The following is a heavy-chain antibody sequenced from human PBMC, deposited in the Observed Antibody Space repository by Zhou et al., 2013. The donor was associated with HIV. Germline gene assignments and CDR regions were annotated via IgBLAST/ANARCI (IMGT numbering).Heavy chain of an antibody. CDR2: IIPILEKT. CDR1: GDTFSTSA. CDR3: ASAQGFAAGDYYREDY. Sequence: QVHPVQSGAEVKKPGSSVKVSCKASGDTFSTSAISWVRLAPGQGLEWMGRIIPILEKTNYAQEFHGRVTFTADKSTNTAYMELSNLRSDDTAVYYCASAQGFAAGDYYREDYWGQGTLVTVSS. J-gene: IGHJ4*02. V-gene: IGHV1-69*04. D-gene: IGHD3-10*01.